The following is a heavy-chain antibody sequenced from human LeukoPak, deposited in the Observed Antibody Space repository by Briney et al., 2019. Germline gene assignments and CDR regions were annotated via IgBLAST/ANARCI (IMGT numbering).Heavy chain of an antibody. V-gene: IGHV3-9*01. CDR3: AGTMVRGVIPNWFDP. CDR1: GFTFDDYA. J-gene: IGHJ5*02. CDR2: ISWNSGSI. D-gene: IGHD3-10*01. Sequence: GGSLRLSCAASGFTFDDYAMHWVRQAPGKGLEWVSGISWNSGSIGYADSVKGRFTISRDNAKNSLYLQMNSLRAEDTALYYCAGTMVRGVIPNWFDPWGQGTLVTVSS.